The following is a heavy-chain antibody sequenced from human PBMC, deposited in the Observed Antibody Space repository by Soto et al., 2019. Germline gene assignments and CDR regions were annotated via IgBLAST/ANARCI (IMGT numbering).Heavy chain of an antibody. J-gene: IGHJ4*02. CDR1: GGSISSYY. V-gene: IGHV4-59*01. CDR3: ARGWRSGFPFDY. CDR2: IYYSGST. Sequence: SETLSLTCTVSGGSISSYYWSWIRQPPGKGLEWIGYIYYSGSTNYNPSLKSRVTISVDTSKNQFSLKLSSVTAADTAVYYCARGWRSGFPFDYWGQGTLVTVSS.